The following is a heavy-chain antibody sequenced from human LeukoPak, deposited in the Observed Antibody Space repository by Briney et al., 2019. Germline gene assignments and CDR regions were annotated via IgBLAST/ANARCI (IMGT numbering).Heavy chain of an antibody. CDR2: INSDGSST. CDR3: ARDRITMVRGVIILYNWFDP. D-gene: IGHD3-10*01. Sequence: GGSLRLSCAASGFTFSSYWMHWVRQAPGKGLVWVPRINSDGSSTSYADSVKGRFTISRDNAKNTLYLQMNSLRAEDTAVYYCARDRITMVRGVIILYNWFDPWGQGTLVTVSS. J-gene: IGHJ5*02. CDR1: GFTFSSYW. V-gene: IGHV3-74*01.